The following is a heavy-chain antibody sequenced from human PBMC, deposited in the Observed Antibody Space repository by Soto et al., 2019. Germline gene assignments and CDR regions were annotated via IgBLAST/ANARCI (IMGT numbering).Heavy chain of an antibody. CDR2: ISPYNGNT. J-gene: IGHJ6*02. Sequence: ASVKVSCKASGYTFTSYGIVWVRQAPGQGLEWVGWISPYNGNTNYGQKVQGRVSMTTDISTSTAYMDLRSLRSDDTAVYYCARGPAPSYYYYGLDVWGQGTTVTSP. V-gene: IGHV1-18*04. CDR1: GYTFTSYG. CDR3: ARGPAPSYYYYGLDV.